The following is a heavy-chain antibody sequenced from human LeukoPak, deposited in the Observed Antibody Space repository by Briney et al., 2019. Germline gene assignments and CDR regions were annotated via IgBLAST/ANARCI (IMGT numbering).Heavy chain of an antibody. D-gene: IGHD2-21*02. CDR2: IYTSGST. CDR3: AGAIAVPASPDYY. J-gene: IGHJ4*01. CDR1: GGSISSFH. Sequence: SSETLSVTCTVSGGSISSFHWSGIRQPAGKGLEWIGRIYTSGSTNYNPSLESRVTMSVDTSKNQLSLKLNSVTAADTAVYYCAGAIAVPASPDYYWGLGTLVTVSS. V-gene: IGHV4-4*07.